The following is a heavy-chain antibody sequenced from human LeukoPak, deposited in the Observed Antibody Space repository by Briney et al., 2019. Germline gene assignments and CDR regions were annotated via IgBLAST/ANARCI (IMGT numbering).Heavy chain of an antibody. CDR1: GGSISSYY. J-gene: IGHJ4*02. Sequence: PSETLSFTCTVSGGSISSYYWSWIRQPAGKGLEWIGRIYTSGSTNYNPSLKSRVTMSVDTSKNQFSLKLSSVTAADTAVYYCATNNVLLWFGELACWGQGTLVTVSS. CDR2: IYTSGST. CDR3: ATNNVLLWFGELAC. V-gene: IGHV4-4*07. D-gene: IGHD3-10*01.